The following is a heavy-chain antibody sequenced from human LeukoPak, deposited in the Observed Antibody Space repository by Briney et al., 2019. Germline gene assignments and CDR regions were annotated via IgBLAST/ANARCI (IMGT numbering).Heavy chain of an antibody. CDR1: GASITSYY. V-gene: IGHV4-59*01. J-gene: IGHJ6*03. CDR3: ARVYGSGSYYNARYYYYMDV. Sequence: SETLSLTCTVSGASITSYYWSWIRQPPGKGLEWIGYIYYSGSTNYNPSLKSRVTISVDTSKNQFSLKLSSVTAADTAVYYCARVYGSGSYYNARYYYYMDVWGKGTTVTISS. CDR2: IYYSGST. D-gene: IGHD3-10*01.